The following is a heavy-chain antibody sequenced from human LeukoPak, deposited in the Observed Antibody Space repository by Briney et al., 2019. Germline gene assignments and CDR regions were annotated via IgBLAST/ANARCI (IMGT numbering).Heavy chain of an antibody. D-gene: IGHD3-3*01. CDR1: GFTFSTYS. J-gene: IGHJ4*02. CDR2: ISSSSSYI. Sequence: PGGSLRLSCAASGFTFSTYSMNWVRQAPGKGLEWVSSISSSSSYIYYADSVKGRFTISRDNAKNSLYLQMNSLRAEDTAVYYCARDRSPITIFGGVPYLDYWGQGTLVTVSS. CDR3: ARDRSPITIFGGVPYLDY. V-gene: IGHV3-21*04.